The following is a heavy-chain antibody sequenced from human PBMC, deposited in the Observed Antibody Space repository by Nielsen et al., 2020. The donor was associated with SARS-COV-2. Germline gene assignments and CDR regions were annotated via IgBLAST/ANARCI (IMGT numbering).Heavy chain of an antibody. J-gene: IGHJ6*02. CDR3: ARIEHDFWSGYSYYYYYGMDV. D-gene: IGHD3-3*01. CDR2: ISAYNGNT. V-gene: IGHV1-18*01. CDR1: GYTFTSYG. Sequence: ASVMVSCRASGYTFTSYGISCLRHAPGQGREWMGWISAYNGNTKYSQKLQGRVTMTTDTSTSTAYMELMSLRSDDTAVYYCARIEHDFWSGYSYYYYYGMDVWGQGTTVTVSS.